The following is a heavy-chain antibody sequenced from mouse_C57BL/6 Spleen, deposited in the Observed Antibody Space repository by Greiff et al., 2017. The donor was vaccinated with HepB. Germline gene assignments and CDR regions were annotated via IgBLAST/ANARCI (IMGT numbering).Heavy chain of an antibody. V-gene: IGHV2-2*01. D-gene: IGHD3-3*01. CDR3: ARVAGWYFDV. J-gene: IGHJ1*03. CDR2: IWSGGST. CDR1: GFSLTSYG. Sequence: QVQLQQSGPGLVQPSQSLSITCTVSGFSLTSYGVHWVRQSPGKGLEWLGVIWSGGSTDYNAAFISRLSISKDNSKSQVFFKMNSLQADDTAIYYCARVAGWYFDVWGTGTTVTVSS.